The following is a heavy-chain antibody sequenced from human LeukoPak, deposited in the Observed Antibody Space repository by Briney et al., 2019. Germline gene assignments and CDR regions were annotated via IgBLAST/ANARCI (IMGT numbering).Heavy chain of an antibody. J-gene: IGHJ5*02. D-gene: IGHD5-12*01. CDR2: ISSSSSYI. V-gene: IGHV3-21*04. CDR3: ARGMAAAYDYNWFDP. Sequence: GGSLRLSCAASGFTFSSYSMNWVRQAPGKGLEWVSSISSSSSYIYYADSVKGRFTISRDNAKNSLYLQMNSLRAEDTAVYFCARGMAAAYDYNWFDPWGQGILVTVSS. CDR1: GFTFSSYS.